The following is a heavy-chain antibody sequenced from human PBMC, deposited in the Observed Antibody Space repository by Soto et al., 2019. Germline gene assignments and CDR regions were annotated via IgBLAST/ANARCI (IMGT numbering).Heavy chain of an antibody. D-gene: IGHD1-1*01. Sequence: QVQLVQSGTEVRKPGSSVKVSCETSGGTLNSYSISWVRQAPGQGLEWLGRIIPLVAITNYAQKFQGRVTISADKSPSTAYIELSSLASEDTAVYYCAREGPGKTIDYWGKGTLVTVSS. CDR3: AREGPGKTIDY. V-gene: IGHV1-69*08. CDR1: GGTLNSYS. CDR2: IIPLVAIT. J-gene: IGHJ4*02.